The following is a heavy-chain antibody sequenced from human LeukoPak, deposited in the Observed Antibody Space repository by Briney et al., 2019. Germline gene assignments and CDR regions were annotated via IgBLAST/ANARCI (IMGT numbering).Heavy chain of an antibody. J-gene: IGHJ6*03. CDR2: IIPIFGTA. V-gene: IGHV1-69*06. D-gene: IGHD6-19*01. CDR3: ARAGRIAVAGTALLYYYYYMDV. CDR1: GYTFTSYD. Sequence: ASVKVSCKASGYTFTSYDINWVRQAPGQGLEWMGGIIPIFGTANYAQKFQGRVTITADKSTSTAYMELSSLRSEDTAVYYCARAGRIAVAGTALLYYYYYMDVWGKGTTVTISS.